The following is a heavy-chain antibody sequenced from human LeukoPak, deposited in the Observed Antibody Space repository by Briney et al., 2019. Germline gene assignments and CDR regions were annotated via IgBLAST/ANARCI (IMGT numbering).Heavy chain of an antibody. CDR1: GGSISSYY. J-gene: IGHJ4*02. Sequence: SETLSLTCTVSGGSISSYYWSWIRQPAGKGLEWIGRIYTSGGTNYNPSLKSRVTMSVDTSKNQFSLKLSSVTAADTAVYYCARTYYGSGSSYFDYWGQGTLVTVSS. CDR3: ARTYYGSGSSYFDY. D-gene: IGHD3-10*01. V-gene: IGHV4-4*07. CDR2: IYTSGGT.